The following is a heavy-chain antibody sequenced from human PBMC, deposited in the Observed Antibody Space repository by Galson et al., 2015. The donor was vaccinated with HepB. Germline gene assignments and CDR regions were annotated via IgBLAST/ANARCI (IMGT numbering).Heavy chain of an antibody. CDR3: SCDAAGWNDGRYKYHQYYMDV. V-gene: IGHV3-33*05. CDR1: GFTFRNSA. CDR2: ISYDGGHQ. Sequence: PLRLSCAASGFTFRNSAMHWVRQAPGKGLEWVAFISYDGGHQNCRDSVKGRFTNSRDNSKNTLSLQMHSMTTEDTALYFCSCDAAGWNDGRYKYHQYYMDVWGKGTTGTGS. J-gene: IGHJ6*03. D-gene: IGHD1-1*01.